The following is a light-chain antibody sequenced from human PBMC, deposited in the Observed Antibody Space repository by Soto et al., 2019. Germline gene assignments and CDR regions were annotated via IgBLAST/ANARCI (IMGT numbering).Light chain of an antibody. V-gene: IGLV2-8*01. J-gene: IGLJ2*01. CDR3: SSYAGSNNVL. Sequence: QSALTQPPSASGSPGQSVTISCTGTSSDVGAYNFVSWYQQHPGKAPKLIIYEVTKRPSGVPDRFSGSKSGNTASLTVSGLQTEDEADYYCSSYAGSNNVLFGGGTKLTVL. CDR1: SSDVGAYNF. CDR2: EVT.